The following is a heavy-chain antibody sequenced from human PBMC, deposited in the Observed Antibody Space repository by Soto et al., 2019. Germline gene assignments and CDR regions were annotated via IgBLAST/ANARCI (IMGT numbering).Heavy chain of an antibody. CDR1: GFTFSSYS. J-gene: IGHJ6*03. CDR3: ARGDDYGGHLWFYYYMDV. Sequence: GGSLRLSCAASGFTFSSYSMNWVRQAPGKGLEWVSYISSSSSTIYYADSVKGRFTISRDNAKNSLYLQMNSLRAEDTAVYYCARGDDYGGHLWFYYYMDVWGKGTTVTVSS. D-gene: IGHD4-17*01. V-gene: IGHV3-48*01. CDR2: ISSSSSTI.